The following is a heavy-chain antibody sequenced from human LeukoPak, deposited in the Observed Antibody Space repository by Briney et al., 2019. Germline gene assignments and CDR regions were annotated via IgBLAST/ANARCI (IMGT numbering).Heavy chain of an antibody. CDR1: GFTFSSYG. J-gene: IGHJ6*02. CDR3: AKNYESGRGVPYGMDV. Sequence: PGRSLRLSCAASGFTFSSYGMHWVRQAPGKGLEWVAVISYDGGYKYYADSVKGRFTISRDNSKNTLYLQMSSLRDEDTAVYYCAKNYESGRGVPYGMDVWGQGTTVTVSS. V-gene: IGHV3-30*18. CDR2: ISYDGGYK. D-gene: IGHD3-10*01.